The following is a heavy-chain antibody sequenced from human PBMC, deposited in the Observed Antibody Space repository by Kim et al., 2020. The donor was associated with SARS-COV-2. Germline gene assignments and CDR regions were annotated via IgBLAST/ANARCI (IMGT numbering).Heavy chain of an antibody. Sequence: ADSVKGRFSISRDNSKNTLHLQMHSLSVDDTAVYYCSRDFDSSGYDNYFDYWGQGTRVTVSS. V-gene: IGHV3-30*01. D-gene: IGHD3-22*01. CDR3: SRDFDSSGYDNYFDY. J-gene: IGHJ4*02.